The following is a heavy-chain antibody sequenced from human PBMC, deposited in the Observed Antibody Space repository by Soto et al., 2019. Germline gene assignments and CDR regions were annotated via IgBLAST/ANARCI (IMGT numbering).Heavy chain of an antibody. V-gene: IGHV3-15*07. CDR2: VKTKTDGETT. Sequence: EVRLVESGGGLVKPGGSLRLSCAASGFTFSDAWMNWVRQVPGTGLEWVGHVKTKTDGETTDYAAFVKGRLSISRDDSTNTLYRQMTSLEADDTAMCYCTTLGPAWGKGTLVTVSS. CDR1: GFTFSDAW. CDR3: TTLGPA. J-gene: IGHJ5*02.